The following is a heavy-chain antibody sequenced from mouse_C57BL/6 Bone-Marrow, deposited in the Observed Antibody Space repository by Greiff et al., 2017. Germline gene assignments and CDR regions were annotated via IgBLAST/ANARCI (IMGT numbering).Heavy chain of an antibody. CDR3: ARSIYDFDGASWFAY. Sequence: EVQLQQSGPELVKPGASVKMSCKASGYTFTDYNMHWVKQSHGKSLEWIGYINPNNGGTSYNQKFKGKATLTVNKSSSTAYMELRSLTSEGSAFSNCARSIYDFDGASWFAYWGQGTLVTVSA. V-gene: IGHV1-22*01. CDR2: INPNNGGT. J-gene: IGHJ3*01. D-gene: IGHD2-4*01. CDR1: GYTFTDYN.